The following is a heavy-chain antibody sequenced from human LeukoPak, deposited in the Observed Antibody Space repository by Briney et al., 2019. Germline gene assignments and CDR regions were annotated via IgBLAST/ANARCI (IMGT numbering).Heavy chain of an antibody. CDR2: IYTSGST. CDR1: GGSISSGSYY. J-gene: IGHJ3*02. V-gene: IGHV4-61*02. CDR3: ARSSIAVAGSNAFDI. Sequence: SETLSLTCTVSGGSISSGSYYWSWIRQPAGKGLEWIGRIYTSGSTNYNPSLKSRVTISVDTSKNQFSLKLSSVTAADTAVYYCARSSIAVAGSNAFDIWGQGTMVTVSS. D-gene: IGHD6-19*01.